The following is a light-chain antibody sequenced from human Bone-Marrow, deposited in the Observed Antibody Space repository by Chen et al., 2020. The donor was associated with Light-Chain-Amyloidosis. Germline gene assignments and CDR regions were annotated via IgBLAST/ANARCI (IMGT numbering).Light chain of an antibody. CDR3: QVWDRSSDRPV. Sequence: SYVLTQPSSVSVAPGQTATIACGGNNIGSTSVHWYQQTPGQAPLLVVYDDSERPSGNPGRLSGSNSGNTATLSISRVEAGDEADYYCQVWDRSSDRPVFGGGTKLTVL. CDR1: NIGSTS. V-gene: IGLV3-21*02. J-gene: IGLJ3*02. CDR2: DDS.